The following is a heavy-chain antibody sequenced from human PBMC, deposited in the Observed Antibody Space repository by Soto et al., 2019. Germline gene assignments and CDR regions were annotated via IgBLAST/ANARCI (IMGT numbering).Heavy chain of an antibody. V-gene: IGHV3-9*01. CDR2: ISWNSGSV. CDR3: TRGYGSA. D-gene: IGHD3-10*01. J-gene: IGHJ4*02. CDR1: GFTFEDYA. Sequence: GGSLRLSCAASGFTFEDYAMHWVRQGPGKGLEWVSSISWNSGSVVYADSVKGRFTISGDNAKNSLYLQMNSLRTEDTALYFCTRGYGSAWGQGTLVTVSS.